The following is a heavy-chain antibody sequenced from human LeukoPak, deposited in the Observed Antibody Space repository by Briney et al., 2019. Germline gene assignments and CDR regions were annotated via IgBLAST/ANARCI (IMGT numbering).Heavy chain of an antibody. V-gene: IGHV1-18*01. Sequence: ASVKVSCKASGYTFTSYGISWVRQAPGQGLEWMGWISAYNGNTNYAQKLQGRVTMTTDTSTSTAYMELRSLRSDDTAVYYCAREGYYGSGSRQYYYMDVWGKGTTVTVSS. D-gene: IGHD3-10*01. CDR3: AREGYYGSGSRQYYYMDV. J-gene: IGHJ6*03. CDR1: GYTFTSYG. CDR2: ISAYNGNT.